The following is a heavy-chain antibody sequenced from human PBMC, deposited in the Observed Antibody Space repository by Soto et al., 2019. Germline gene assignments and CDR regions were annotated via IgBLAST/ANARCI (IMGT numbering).Heavy chain of an antibody. CDR2: TYYRSNWRH. CDR3: SRGATMARWDY. D-gene: IGHD1-26*01. Sequence: SQTLSLTCAISGDSVSSNTAAWNWIRSSPSRGLEWLGRTYYRSNWRHDYAVSVKSRITVNPDTSKNHFSLQLNSVTPDDTAVYYCSRGATMARWDYWGQGTLVTVSS. J-gene: IGHJ4*02. V-gene: IGHV6-1*01. CDR1: GDSVSSNTAA.